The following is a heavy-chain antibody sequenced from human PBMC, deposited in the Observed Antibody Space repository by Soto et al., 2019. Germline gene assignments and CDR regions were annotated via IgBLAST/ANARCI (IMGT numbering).Heavy chain of an antibody. J-gene: IGHJ4*02. V-gene: IGHV3-23*01. Sequence: PGGSLRLSCAASGFTFSIYAMSWVRQAPGKGLEWVSAIRGSGYNTFYADSVKGRFTISRDNSKNTLYLHMNSLSVEDTAVCYCVREAPGHYFEYWGQGPLVPFSS. CDR1: GFTFSIYA. CDR2: IRGSGYNT. CDR3: VREAPGHYFEY.